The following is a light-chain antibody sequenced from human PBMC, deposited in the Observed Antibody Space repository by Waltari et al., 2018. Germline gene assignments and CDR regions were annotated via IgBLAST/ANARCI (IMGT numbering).Light chain of an antibody. J-gene: IGKJ5*01. CDR3: QQANSFPIT. CDR2: DAT. Sequence: IRVTQSPSSVSASIGDRVTITCRASQGIRTWLSWYQKRPGEAPRLLIHDATSLQSWVPSRFNGGGSGTDFTLTISGLQPEDFATYYCQQANSFPITFGQGTRLDIK. V-gene: IGKV1D-12*01. CDR1: QGIRTW.